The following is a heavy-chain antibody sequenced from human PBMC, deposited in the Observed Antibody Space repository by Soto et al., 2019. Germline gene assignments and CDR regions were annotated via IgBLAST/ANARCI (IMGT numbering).Heavy chain of an antibody. CDR2: ISSNGSHL. J-gene: IGHJ4*02. CDR1: GVPLIKSG. D-gene: IGHD6-6*01. V-gene: IGHV3-30*03. CDR3: VTGSGVLESL. Sequence: SVKVSFAASGVPLIKSGIHWVRQAPGKGLQWVAVISSNGSHLFYADSVRGRLTVSRDNGNNTIYLQMNGLKSEDTGVYYCVTGSGVLESLWGQGTLVTVSS.